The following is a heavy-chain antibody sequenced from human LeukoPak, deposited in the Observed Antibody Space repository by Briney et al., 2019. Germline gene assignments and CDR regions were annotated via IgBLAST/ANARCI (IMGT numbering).Heavy chain of an antibody. CDR1: GGSISSYY. Sequence: SETLSLTCTVPGGSISSYYWSWIRQPPGKGLEWIGYIYYSGSTNYNPSLKSRVTISVDTSKNQFSLKLSSVTAADTAVYYCARAARFGETYFDYWGQGTLVTVSS. CDR2: IYYSGST. CDR3: ARAARFGETYFDY. D-gene: IGHD3-10*01. J-gene: IGHJ4*02. V-gene: IGHV4-59*12.